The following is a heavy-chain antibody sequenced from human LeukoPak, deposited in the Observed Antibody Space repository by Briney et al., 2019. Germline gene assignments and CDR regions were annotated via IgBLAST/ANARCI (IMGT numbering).Heavy chain of an antibody. D-gene: IGHD2-15*01. Sequence: KSGGSLRLSCAASGFTFSTYTMNWVRQAPGKGLEWVSSISSSSSYIYYADSVKGRFTISRDNAKNSLYLQMNSLRAEDTAVYYCARDLASSGYCSGGSCYYYYGMDVWGQGTTVTVSS. CDR3: ARDLASSGYCSGGSCYYYYGMDV. CDR1: GFTFSTYT. J-gene: IGHJ6*02. CDR2: ISSSSSYI. V-gene: IGHV3-21*01.